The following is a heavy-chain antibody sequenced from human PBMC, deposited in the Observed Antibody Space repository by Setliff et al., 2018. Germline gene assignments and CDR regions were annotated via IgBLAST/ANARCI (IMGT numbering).Heavy chain of an antibody. CDR3: VPGRGS. D-gene: IGHD6-25*01. J-gene: IGHJ5*02. Sequence: GGSLRLSCAASGFTFSSLWMSWVRQAPGRGLEWVANINQDGSAKYYVDSVRGRFTISRDNAQKTLYPHMNNLRADDTAVFYCVPGRGSWGQGALVTVSS. CDR1: GFTFSSLW. V-gene: IGHV3-7*01. CDR2: INQDGSAK.